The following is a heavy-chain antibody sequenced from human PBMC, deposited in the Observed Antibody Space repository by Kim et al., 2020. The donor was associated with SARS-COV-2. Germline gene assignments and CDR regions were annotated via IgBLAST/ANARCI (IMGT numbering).Heavy chain of an antibody. D-gene: IGHD5-12*01. CDR1: GYTFISYY. Sequence: ASVKVSCKASGYTFISYYMHWVRQAPGQGLEWMGVMNPSGGSTSYAQTFQGRVAMTVDTSTGTFYMDLSSLRSDDTAVYYCARGESSGYPYPLPYWGQGT. V-gene: IGHV1-46*01. CDR2: MNPSGGST. J-gene: IGHJ4*02. CDR3: ARGESSGYPYPLPY.